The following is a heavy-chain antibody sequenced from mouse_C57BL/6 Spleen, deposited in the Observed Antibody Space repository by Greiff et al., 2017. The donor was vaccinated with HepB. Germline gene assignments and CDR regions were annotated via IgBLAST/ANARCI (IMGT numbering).Heavy chain of an antibody. CDR3: AREGIYGYDEGDFDY. J-gene: IGHJ2*01. Sequence: VQLQESGAELVRPGTSVKVSCKASGYAFTNYLIEWVKQRPGQGLEWIGVINPGSGGTNYNEKFKGKATLTADKSSSTAYMQLSSLTSEDSAVYFCAREGIYGYDEGDFDYWGQGTTLTVSS. V-gene: IGHV1-54*01. D-gene: IGHD2-2*01. CDR1: GYAFTNYL. CDR2: INPGSGGT.